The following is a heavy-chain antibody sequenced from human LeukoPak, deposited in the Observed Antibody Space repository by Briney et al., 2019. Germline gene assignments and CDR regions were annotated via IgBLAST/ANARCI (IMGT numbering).Heavy chain of an antibody. CDR1: GFTFSDYY. V-gene: IGHV3-11*01. Sequence: GGSLRLSCAASGFTFSDYYMSWIRQVPGKGLEWVSYISSSGSTIYYADSVKGRFTISRDNAKNSLYLQMNSLRAEDTAVYYCAREGSWPYYYYGMDVWGQGTTVTVSS. J-gene: IGHJ6*02. CDR2: ISSSGSTI. CDR3: AREGSWPYYYYGMDV. D-gene: IGHD6-13*01.